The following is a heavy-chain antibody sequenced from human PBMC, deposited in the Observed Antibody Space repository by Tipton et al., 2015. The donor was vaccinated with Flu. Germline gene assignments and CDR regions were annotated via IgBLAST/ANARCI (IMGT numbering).Heavy chain of an antibody. CDR1: GFTFSSYG. V-gene: IGHV3-30*02. D-gene: IGHD2-2*01. Sequence: LSCAASGFTFSSYGMHWVRQAPGKGLEWVAFIRYDGSNKYYADSVKGRFTISRDNSKNTLYLQMNSLRAEDTAVYYCAKEEGYCSSTSCQITYYYYGMDVWGQGTTVTVSS. CDR3: AKEEGYCSSTSCQITYYYYGMDV. CDR2: IRYDGSNK. J-gene: IGHJ6*02.